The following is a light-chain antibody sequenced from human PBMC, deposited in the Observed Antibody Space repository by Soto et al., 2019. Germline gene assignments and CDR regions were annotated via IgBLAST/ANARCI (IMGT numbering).Light chain of an antibody. CDR1: SSDVGSYNR. Sequence: QSVLTQPPSVSGSPGQSVTISCTGTSSDVGSYNRVSWYQQHPGTAPKVMIYDVSNRPSGVPDRFSGSKSGNTASLTISGLQAEDESDYYCSSYTSSSTYVFGTGTKLTVL. V-gene: IGLV2-18*02. CDR2: DVS. J-gene: IGLJ1*01. CDR3: SSYTSSSTYV.